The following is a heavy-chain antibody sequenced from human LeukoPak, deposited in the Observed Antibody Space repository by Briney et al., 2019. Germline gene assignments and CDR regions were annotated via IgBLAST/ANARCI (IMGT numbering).Heavy chain of an antibody. V-gene: IGHV3-23*01. CDR2: IVGSSGNT. CDR3: ANPAGYFDSSGYDVDY. J-gene: IGHJ4*02. Sequence: GGSLRLSCAVSGFTLSTYAMTWVRQAPGKGLEWVSSIVGSSGNTYYADSVKGRFTISGDNSKNTLYLQMSSLRAEDTAVYYCANPAGYFDSSGYDVDYWGQGTLVTVSS. CDR1: GFTLSTYA. D-gene: IGHD3-22*01.